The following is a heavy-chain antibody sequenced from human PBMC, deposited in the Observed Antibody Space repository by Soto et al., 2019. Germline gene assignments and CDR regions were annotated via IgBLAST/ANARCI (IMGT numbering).Heavy chain of an antibody. CDR2: IYYSGST. V-gene: IGHV4-30-4*01. D-gene: IGHD3-22*01. Sequence: SETLSLTCTVSGGSISSGDYYWSWIRQPPGKGLEWIGYIYYSGSTYYNPSLKSRVTISVDTSKNQFSLKLSSVTAADTAVYYCARDYYDSSGFFDYWGQGTLVTVSS. CDR1: GGSISSGDYY. J-gene: IGHJ4*02. CDR3: ARDYYDSSGFFDY.